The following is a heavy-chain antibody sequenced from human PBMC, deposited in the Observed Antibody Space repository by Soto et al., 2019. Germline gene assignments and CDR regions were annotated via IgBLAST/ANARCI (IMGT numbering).Heavy chain of an antibody. J-gene: IGHJ4*02. CDR3: ATYTVGEGGRGY. D-gene: IGHD3-16*01. CDR2: NSDST. V-gene: IGHV4-59*08. Sequence: QVQLQESGPGLVKPSETLSLTCTVSGGSMRGQHWSWIRQPPGKGLEWIGHNSDSTNYNPSLKSRMTISTDTSKHQFSLKLSSVTAADTAVYYCATYTVGEGGRGYWGQGTLVTVSS. CDR1: GGSMRGQH.